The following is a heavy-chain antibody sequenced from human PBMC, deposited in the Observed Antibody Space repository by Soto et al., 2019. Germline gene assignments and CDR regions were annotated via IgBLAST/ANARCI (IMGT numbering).Heavy chain of an antibody. CDR1: GYTFTSYY. CDR3: AIGIRYCSSPSCYYFDP. V-gene: IGHV1-46*01. J-gene: IGHJ5*02. CDR2: INPSGGST. D-gene: IGHD2-2*01. Sequence: ASVKVSCKASGYTFTSYYMHWVRQAPGQGLEWMGIINPSGGSTSYAQKFQGRVTMTTDTSTSIAYMELRSLRSDDTAMYFCAIGIRYCSSPSCYYFDPWGQGTPVTVSS.